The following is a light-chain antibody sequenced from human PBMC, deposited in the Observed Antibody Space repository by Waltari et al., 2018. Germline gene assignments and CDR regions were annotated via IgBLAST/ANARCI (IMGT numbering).Light chain of an antibody. V-gene: IGKV3-20*01. J-gene: IGKJ3*01. CDR3: QQYADSPFS. Sequence: EIVVTQSPGTLSLSPGERATLSCRASPIVTHTYLAWFQQKRGQAPRPLIYGATTRAAGVPDRFSGSGSGTDFTLTISRLEPEDFAMYYCQQYADSPFSFGPGTKVDFK. CDR2: GAT. CDR1: PIVTHTY.